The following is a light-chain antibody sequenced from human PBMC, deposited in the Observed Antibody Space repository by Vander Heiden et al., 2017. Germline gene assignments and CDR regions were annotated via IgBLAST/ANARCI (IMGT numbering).Light chain of an antibody. CDR3: QRYGSSLRVYT. CDR2: GAS. J-gene: IGKJ2*01. V-gene: IGKV3-20*01. Sequence: QQKPGQAPRLLIYGASSSATGIPNRFSGSGSGTGFTLTISRLGPEDFEVYYCQRYGSSLRVYTFGQGTKLEI.